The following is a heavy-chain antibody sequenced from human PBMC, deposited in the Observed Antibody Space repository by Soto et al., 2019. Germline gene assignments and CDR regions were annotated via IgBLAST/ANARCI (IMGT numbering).Heavy chain of an antibody. J-gene: IGHJ4*02. CDR2: IDSYGSNT. Sequence: WVSLRLACAASGFPFDNSWMHWVRHTRGKGLEWFARIDSYGSNTNCADSVKGRFTITRDNAKSTLYLQMNTLRAEDTAVYCCATAYVDYWGPGTLVTFSS. CDR3: ATAYVDY. CDR1: GFPFDNSW. V-gene: IGHV3-74*01.